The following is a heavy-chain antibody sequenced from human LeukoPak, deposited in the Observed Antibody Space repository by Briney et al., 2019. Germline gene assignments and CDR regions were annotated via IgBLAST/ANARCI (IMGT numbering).Heavy chain of an antibody. CDR2: IYTSGST. J-gene: IGHJ3*02. D-gene: IGHD2-2*01. Sequence: PSETLSLTCTVSGSISGYYWSWIRQPPGKGLEWIGYIYTSGSTNYNPSLESRVTISVDTSKNQFSLDLSPVTAADTAVYYCARQKCTSTSCLTKNAFDIWGQGTMVTVSS. CDR1: GSISGYY. V-gene: IGHV4-4*09. CDR3: ARQKCTSTSCLTKNAFDI.